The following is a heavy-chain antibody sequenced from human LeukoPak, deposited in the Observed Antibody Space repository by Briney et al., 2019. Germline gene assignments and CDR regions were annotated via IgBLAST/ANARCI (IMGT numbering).Heavy chain of an antibody. Sequence: GGSLRLSCAASGFTFSSYAMSWVRQAPGKGLEWVSAISGSGGSTYYADSVKGRLTISRDNSKNTLYLQMNSLRAEDTAVYYCAKEPYCSSTSCYRGTVDWGRGTLVTVSS. CDR1: GFTFSSYA. CDR2: ISGSGGST. J-gene: IGHJ4*02. V-gene: IGHV3-23*01. CDR3: AKEPYCSSTSCYRGTVD. D-gene: IGHD2-2*01.